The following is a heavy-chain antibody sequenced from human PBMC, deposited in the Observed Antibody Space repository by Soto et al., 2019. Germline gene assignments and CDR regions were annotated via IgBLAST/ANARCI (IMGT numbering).Heavy chain of an antibody. V-gene: IGHV1-2*02. J-gene: IGHJ6*02. D-gene: IGHD6-25*01. CDR2: INPKFGDT. CDR3: ARNMDYYSGRSSGNGHGF. CDR1: GYTFTAYH. Sequence: QVQLVQSGAEVKEPGDSVRVSCEASGYTFTAYHIHWVRQAPGQGLEWMGWINPKFGDTTYAQDFQVRVSMTRDMSISTVYMEVSRLTSDDTAIYYCARNMDYYSGRSSGNGHGFWGQGPRVTVFS.